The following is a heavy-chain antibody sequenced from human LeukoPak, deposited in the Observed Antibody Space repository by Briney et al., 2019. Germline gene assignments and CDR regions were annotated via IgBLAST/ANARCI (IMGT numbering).Heavy chain of an antibody. V-gene: IGHV4-38-2*02. Sequence: SETLSLTCTVSGYSISSGYYWGWIRQPPGKGLEWIGSIYHSGSTYYNPSLKSRVTISVDTSKNQFSLKLSSVTAADTAVYYCARSSVGYQRGDWFDSWGQGTLVTVSS. CDR1: GYSISSGYY. J-gene: IGHJ5*01. D-gene: IGHD2-2*01. CDR2: IYHSGST. CDR3: ARSSVGYQRGDWFDS.